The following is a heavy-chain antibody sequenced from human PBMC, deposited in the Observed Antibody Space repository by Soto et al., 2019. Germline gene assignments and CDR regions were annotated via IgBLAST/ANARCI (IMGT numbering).Heavy chain of an antibody. J-gene: IGHJ4*02. CDR3: ARDGGQGRGVIGHY. D-gene: IGHD3-16*02. CDR1: GDSVNSDNSY. CDR2: IYYNGGT. V-gene: IGHV4-61*03. Sequence: SETLSLTCTVSGDSVNSDNSYWNWLRPAPGKGPEWIGNIYYNGGTNYNPTLKSRATILLDTSTNHFSLTLTAVTAADTDVYYCARDGGQGRGVIGHYWGRGILVTVSS.